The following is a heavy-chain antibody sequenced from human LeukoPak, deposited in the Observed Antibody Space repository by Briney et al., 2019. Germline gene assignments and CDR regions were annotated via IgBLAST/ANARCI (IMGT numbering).Heavy chain of an antibody. V-gene: IGHV3-48*01. CDR1: GFTFSSYS. CDR2: ISSSSSTI. D-gene: IGHD5-18*01. J-gene: IGHJ6*02. CDR3: ARHDTAMATDYGMDV. Sequence: GGSLRLSCAASGFTFSSYSMNWVRQAPGKGLEWVSYISSSSSTIYYADSVKGRFTISRDNAKNSLYLQMNSLRAEDTAVYYCARHDTAMATDYGMDVWGQGTTVTVSS.